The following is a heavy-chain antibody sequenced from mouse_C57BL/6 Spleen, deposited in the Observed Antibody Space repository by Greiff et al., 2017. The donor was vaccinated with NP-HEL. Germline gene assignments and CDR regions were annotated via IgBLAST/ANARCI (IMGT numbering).Heavy chain of an antibody. J-gene: IGHJ4*01. CDR3: ARRDYYGSRGYAMDY. CDR2: FHPYNDDT. Sequence: QVQLKESGAELVKPGASVKMSCKASGYTFTTYPIEWMKQNHGKSLEWIGNFHPYNDDTKYNEKFKGKATLTVEKSSSTVYLELSRLTSDDSAVYYCARRDYYGSRGYAMDYWGQGTSVTVSS. V-gene: IGHV1-47*01. D-gene: IGHD1-1*01. CDR1: GYTFTTYP.